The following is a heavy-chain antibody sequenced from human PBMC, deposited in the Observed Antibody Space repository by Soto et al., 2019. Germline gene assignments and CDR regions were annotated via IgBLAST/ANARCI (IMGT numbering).Heavy chain of an antibody. CDR2: IYYSGST. Sequence: QVQLQESGPGLVKPSQTLSLTCTVSGGSISSGGYYWSWIRQHPGKGLEWIGYIYYSGSTYYNPSLNSRVTIAVDTSKNQFSLKLSSVTAADTAVYYCARRYCSGGSCYSGWFDPWGQGTLVTVSS. J-gene: IGHJ5*02. D-gene: IGHD2-15*01. CDR3: ARRYCSGGSCYSGWFDP. V-gene: IGHV4-31*03. CDR1: GGSISSGGYY.